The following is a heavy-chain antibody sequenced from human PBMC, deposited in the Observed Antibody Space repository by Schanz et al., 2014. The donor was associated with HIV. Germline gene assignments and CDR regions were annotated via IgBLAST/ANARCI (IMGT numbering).Heavy chain of an antibody. Sequence: QVQLVQSGAEVKEPGASVKVSCKPYGHIFTGYLIHWVRQAPGQGLEWMGWINPNSGATDSAQKFQGRVTMTRDTSLTPAFMELSSLRSDDTAVYYCARDTNFVLDVWGQGTTVTVSS. CDR1: GHIFTGYL. CDR2: INPNSGAT. J-gene: IGHJ6*02. CDR3: ARDTNFVLDV. D-gene: IGHD2-8*01. V-gene: IGHV1-2*02.